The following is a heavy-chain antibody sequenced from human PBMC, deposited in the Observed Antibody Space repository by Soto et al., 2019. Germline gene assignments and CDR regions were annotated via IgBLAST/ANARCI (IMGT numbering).Heavy chain of an antibody. CDR1: GFSLSADGVG. CDR3: AHAYGGTSWPNDAFDV. Sequence: QITLKEFGPTLVKPTQTLTLTCTFSGFSLSADGVGVGWIRQPPGKALEWLALIYWDDDQRYSPPLKTRLTITKDTSKNQVVLTMTNMDPVDTATYYCAHAYGGTSWPNDAFDVWGQGTVVTVSS. J-gene: IGHJ3*01. D-gene: IGHD2-2*01. V-gene: IGHV2-5*02. CDR2: IYWDDDQ.